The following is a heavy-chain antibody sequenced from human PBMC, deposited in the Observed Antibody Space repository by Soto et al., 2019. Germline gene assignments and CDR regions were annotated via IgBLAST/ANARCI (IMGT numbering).Heavy chain of an antibody. CDR3: ARKPQTGDHSGPFDL. CDR2: ISSATTYI. Sequence: GGSLRLSCAASDFAFGSHTMAWVRQAPGKGLEWVSSISSATTYILYVDSVRGRFTISRDNAKKSLFLQMDSLTADDTAVYFCARKPQTGDHSGPFDLWGHGTMVTVSS. J-gene: IGHJ3*01. CDR1: DFAFGSHT. D-gene: IGHD7-27*01. V-gene: IGHV3-21*01.